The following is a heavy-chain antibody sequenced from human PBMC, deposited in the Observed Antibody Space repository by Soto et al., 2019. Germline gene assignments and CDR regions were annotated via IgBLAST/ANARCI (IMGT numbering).Heavy chain of an antibody. CDR2: MYYSGST. CDR1: GGSISSSSYY. D-gene: IGHD6-19*01. V-gene: IGHV4-39*01. J-gene: IGHJ4*02. Sequence: QLQLQESGPGLVKPSETLSLTCIVSGGSISSSSYYWGWIRQPPGKGLEWIGTMYYSGSTHYNPSLKSRVTISVDTSKNQFSLKLSSVTAADTAVYYCARRPVAGHFDSWGQGTLVTVSS. CDR3: ARRPVAGHFDS.